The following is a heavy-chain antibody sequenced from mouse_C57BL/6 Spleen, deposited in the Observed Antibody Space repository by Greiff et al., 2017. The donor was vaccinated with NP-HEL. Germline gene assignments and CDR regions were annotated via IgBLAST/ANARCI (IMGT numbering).Heavy chain of an antibody. CDR2: IYPGSGST. V-gene: IGHV1-55*01. Sequence: QVQLQQPGAELVKPGASVKMSCKASGYTFTSYWITWVKPRPGQGLEWIGGIYPGSGSTNYNEKFKSKATLTVDTSSSTAYMQLSSLTSEDSAVYYCARDYGSSYGGYFDVWGTGTTVTVSS. CDR3: ARDYGSSYGGYFDV. J-gene: IGHJ1*03. D-gene: IGHD1-1*01. CDR1: GYTFTSYW.